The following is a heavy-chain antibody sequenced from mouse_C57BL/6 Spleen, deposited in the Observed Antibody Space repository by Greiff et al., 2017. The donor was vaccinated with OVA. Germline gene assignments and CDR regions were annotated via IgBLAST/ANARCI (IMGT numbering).Heavy chain of an antibody. CDR3: ARSGVGAYFDY. CDR1: GYSFTDYN. V-gene: IGHV1-39*01. D-gene: IGHD1-1*01. J-gene: IGHJ2*01. CDR2: INPNYGTT. Sequence: EVQLQESGPELVKPGASVKISCKASGYSFTDYNMNWVKQSNGKSLEWIGVINPNYGTTSYNQKFKGKATLTVDQSSSTAYMHVDSLTSEKSAVYYCARSGVGAYFDYWGQGTTLTVSS.